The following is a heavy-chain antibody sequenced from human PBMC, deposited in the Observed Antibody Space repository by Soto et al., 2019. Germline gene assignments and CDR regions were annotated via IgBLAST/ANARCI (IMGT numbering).Heavy chain of an antibody. CDR1: GITFSSYG. Sequence: GGSLRLSCAASGITFSSYGMHWVRQAPGKGLEWVAVIWYDGSNKYYADSVKGRFTISRDNSKNTLYLQMNSLRAEDTAVYYCAIFDDFWSGYQRSDDYWGQGTLVTVSS. CDR3: AIFDDFWSGYQRSDDY. CDR2: IWYDGSNK. V-gene: IGHV3-33*01. D-gene: IGHD3-3*01. J-gene: IGHJ4*02.